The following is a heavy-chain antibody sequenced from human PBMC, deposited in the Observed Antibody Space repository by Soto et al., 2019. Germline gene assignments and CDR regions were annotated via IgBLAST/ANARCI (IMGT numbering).Heavy chain of an antibody. V-gene: IGHV3-23*01. CDR2: ITGSGGST. CDR3: AKGSSSFVDYFQH. CDR1: GFSFSSYA. J-gene: IGHJ1*01. Sequence: EVELLESGGSLVQPGGSLRLSCAASGFSFSSYAMNWVRQAPGKGLEWVSGITGSGGSTYYSDSVKGRFTVSRDKSKNTLYLEMNRLRADDTAVYFCAKGSSSFVDYFQHWGQGTLVTVSS. D-gene: IGHD6-13*01.